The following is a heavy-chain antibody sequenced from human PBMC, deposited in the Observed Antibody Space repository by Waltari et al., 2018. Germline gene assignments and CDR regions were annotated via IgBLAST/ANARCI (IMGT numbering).Heavy chain of an antibody. D-gene: IGHD5-18*01. J-gene: IGHJ4*02. Sequence: VQLVESGGGEVQPGRSLRLLCEASGFTFSYHAMDRVRQAPGKGLEWVAGISYDGSDEYYADSVRGRFTISRDDSKDTVNLQMNSLRPEDTAVYYCARDGPLQIQSWYSFDYWGQGTLVTVSS. V-gene: IGHV3-30*07. CDR3: ARDGPLQIQSWYSFDY. CDR1: GFTFSYHA. CDR2: ISYDGSDE.